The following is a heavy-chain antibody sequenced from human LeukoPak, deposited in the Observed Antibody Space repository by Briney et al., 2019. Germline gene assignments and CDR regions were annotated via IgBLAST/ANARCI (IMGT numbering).Heavy chain of an antibody. J-gene: IGHJ4*02. CDR1: GGSISSYY. Sequence: SETLSLTCTVSGGSISSYYWSWIRQPPGKGLEWIGYVYYSGSTNYNPSLKSRVTISVDTSKNQFSLKLSSVTAADTAVYYCARGADSSGYYSIFYFDYWGQGTLVTVSS. CDR3: ARGADSSGYYSIFYFDY. V-gene: IGHV4-59*01. D-gene: IGHD3-22*01. CDR2: VYYSGST.